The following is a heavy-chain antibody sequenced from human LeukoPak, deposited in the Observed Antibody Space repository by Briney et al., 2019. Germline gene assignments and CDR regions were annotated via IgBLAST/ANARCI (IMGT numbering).Heavy chain of an antibody. Sequence: GGSLRLSCAASGFTFSSYSMNWVRQAPGKGLEWVSSISSSSSYIYYADSVKGRFTISRDNAKNSLYLQMNSLRAEDTALYYCAKDMTYDRVGAFDIWGQGTMVTVSS. CDR3: AKDMTYDRVGAFDI. CDR1: GFTFSSYS. CDR2: ISSSSSYI. J-gene: IGHJ3*02. D-gene: IGHD3-22*01. V-gene: IGHV3-21*04.